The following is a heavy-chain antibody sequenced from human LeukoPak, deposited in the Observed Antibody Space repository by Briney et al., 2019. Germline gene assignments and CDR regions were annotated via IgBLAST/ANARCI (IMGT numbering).Heavy chain of an antibody. D-gene: IGHD5-24*01. CDR2: IHDSGST. V-gene: IGHV4-59*08. CDR3: ARLDAAAGRYLQFFY. CDR1: GGSISNYY. Sequence: PSETLSLTCTVSGGSISNYYWSWIRQSPEKGLEWIGYIHDSGSTNYNPSLKSRVTISVDTSKNQLSLKLSSVTAADTAVYYCARLDAAAGRYLQFFYWGQGTLVTVS. J-gene: IGHJ4*02.